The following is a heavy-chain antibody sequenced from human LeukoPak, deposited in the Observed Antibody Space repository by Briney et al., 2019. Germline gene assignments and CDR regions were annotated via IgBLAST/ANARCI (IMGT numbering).Heavy chain of an antibody. J-gene: IGHJ3*02. Sequence: SETLSLTCTVSGGSISSGDYYWSWIRQPPGKGLEWIGYIYYSGSTYYSPSLKSRVTISVDTSKNQFSLKLSSVTAADTAVYYCARGSSKYPIVVVITTYAFDIWGQGTMVTVSS. CDR2: IYYSGST. D-gene: IGHD3-22*01. CDR1: GGSISSGDYY. CDR3: ARGSSKYPIVVVITTYAFDI. V-gene: IGHV4-30-4*01.